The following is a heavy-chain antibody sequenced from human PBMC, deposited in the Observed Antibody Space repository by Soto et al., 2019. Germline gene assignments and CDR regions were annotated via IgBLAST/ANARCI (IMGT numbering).Heavy chain of an antibody. V-gene: IGHV1-3*01. CDR3: ARDSIADIVVVVAATTLFDY. J-gene: IGHJ4*02. Sequence: QVQLVQPGAEVKKPGASVKVSCKASGYTFTSYAMHWVRQAPGQRPEWMGWINAGNGNTKYSQKFQGRVTITRDTSASTAYMELSSLRSEDTAVYYCARDSIADIVVVVAATTLFDYWGPGTLVTVSS. D-gene: IGHD2-15*01. CDR1: GYTFTSYA. CDR2: INAGNGNT.